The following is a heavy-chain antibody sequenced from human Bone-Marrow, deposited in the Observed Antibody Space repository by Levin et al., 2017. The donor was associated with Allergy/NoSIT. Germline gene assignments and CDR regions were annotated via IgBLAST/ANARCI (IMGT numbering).Heavy chain of an antibody. CDR2: IYDGGKT. D-gene: IGHD4-17*01. V-gene: IGHV4-31*03. Sequence: SETLSLTCTVSGDSISSATHYWSWIRQPPGKGLEWVGNIYDGGKTYYNPSLKSRVSMSLDTSKTQFSLKLKTVTAADTAVYYCARGTKGFGDYLHYGMDVWGQGTTLTVSS. CDR3: ARGTKGFGDYLHYGMDV. CDR1: GDSISSATHY. J-gene: IGHJ6*01.